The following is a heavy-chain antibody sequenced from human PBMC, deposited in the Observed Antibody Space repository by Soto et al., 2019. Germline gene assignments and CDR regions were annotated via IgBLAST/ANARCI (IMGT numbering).Heavy chain of an antibody. D-gene: IGHD4-17*01. J-gene: IGHJ4*02. Sequence: SETLSLTCTVSGGSLSRAGFVWGWIRQPPGKGLEWIANIFQSETYYNPPLRSRVTISADTSKNQFSLKLSSVTAADTAVYYCATNYGGYSADYWGPGTLVTVSS. V-gene: IGHV4-39*01. CDR2: IFQSET. CDR1: GGSLSRAGFV. CDR3: ATNYGGYSADY.